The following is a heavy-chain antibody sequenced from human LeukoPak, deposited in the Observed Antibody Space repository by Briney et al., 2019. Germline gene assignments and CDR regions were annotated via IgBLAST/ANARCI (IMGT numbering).Heavy chain of an antibody. V-gene: IGHV4-59*08. CDR1: GGSISSYY. D-gene: IGHD4-17*01. J-gene: IGHJ4*02. CDR3: ARLPDYGDYSYYFHY. Sequence: SETLSFTCTVSGGSISSYYWSWFRQPPGKGLEWSGYIYYSGSTNYSPSLKSRVTISVDTSKNQFSLKLSSVTAADTAVYYCARLPDYGDYSYYFHYWGQGTLDTVSS. CDR2: IYYSGST.